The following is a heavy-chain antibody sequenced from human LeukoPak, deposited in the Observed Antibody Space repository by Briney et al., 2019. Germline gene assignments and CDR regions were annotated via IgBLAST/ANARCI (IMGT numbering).Heavy chain of an antibody. Sequence: GGSLRLSCAASGFTVSSNYMSWVRQAPGKGLEWVSVIYSGGSTYYADSVKGRFTISRDNSKNTLYLQMNSLRAEDTAVYYCARNARYNWFDPWGQGTLVSVSS. CDR1: GFTVSSNY. CDR2: IYSGGST. J-gene: IGHJ5*02. CDR3: ARNARYNWFDP. V-gene: IGHV3-53*01.